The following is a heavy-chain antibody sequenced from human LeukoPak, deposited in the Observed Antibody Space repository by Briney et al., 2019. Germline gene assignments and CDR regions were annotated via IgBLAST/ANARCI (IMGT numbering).Heavy chain of an antibody. CDR2: INPNSGGT. V-gene: IGHV1-2*02. J-gene: IGHJ4*02. CDR1: GYTFTGYY. Sequence: ASVKVSCKASGYTFTGYYMHWVRQAPGQGLEWMGWINPNSGGTNYAQKFQGRVTMTRDTSISTAYMELSRLRSDDTAVYYCARSTAAAGHFDHWGQGTLVTVSS. D-gene: IGHD6-13*01. CDR3: ARSTAAAGHFDH.